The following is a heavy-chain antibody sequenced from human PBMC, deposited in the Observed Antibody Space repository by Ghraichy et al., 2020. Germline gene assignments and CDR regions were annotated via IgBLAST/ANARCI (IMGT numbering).Heavy chain of an antibody. CDR3: ARGITMVRGVQYYYYYYGMDV. CDR1: GFTVSSNY. V-gene: IGHV3-66*01. Sequence: GGSLRLSCAASGFTVSSNYMSWVRQAPGKGLECVSVIYSGGSTYYADSVKGRFTISRDNSKNTLYLQMNSLRAEDTAVYYCARGITMVRGVQYYYYYYGMDVWGQGTTVTVSS. D-gene: IGHD3-10*01. J-gene: IGHJ6*02. CDR2: IYSGGST.